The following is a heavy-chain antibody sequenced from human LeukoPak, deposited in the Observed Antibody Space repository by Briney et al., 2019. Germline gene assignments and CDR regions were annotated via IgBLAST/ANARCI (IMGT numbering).Heavy chain of an antibody. Sequence: PSETLSLTCTVSGGSISSGDYYWGWIRQPPGKGLEWIGYIYYSGSTYYNPSLKGRVTISVDTSKNQFSLKLSSVTAADTAVYYCARGEQQLVPSWFDPWGQGTLVTVSS. V-gene: IGHV4-30-4*08. CDR3: ARGEQQLVPSWFDP. J-gene: IGHJ5*02. CDR2: IYYSGST. D-gene: IGHD6-13*01. CDR1: GGSISSGDYY.